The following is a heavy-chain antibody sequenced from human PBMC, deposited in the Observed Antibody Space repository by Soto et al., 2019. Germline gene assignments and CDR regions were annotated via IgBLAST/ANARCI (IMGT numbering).Heavy chain of an antibody. CDR2: IHSGGDT. Sequence: EVQLVESGGDLVQPGGSVRLSCAASGFAVSSNYMTWVRQAPGKGLEWVSVIHSGGDTHYADSVRGRFTISRDNSKNTLYLQMNSLRAEDTAVYYCARGRTGTTYGGMDVWGQGPTVTVSS. CDR1: GFAVSSNY. D-gene: IGHD1-7*01. V-gene: IGHV3-66*01. J-gene: IGHJ6*02. CDR3: ARGRTGTTYGGMDV.